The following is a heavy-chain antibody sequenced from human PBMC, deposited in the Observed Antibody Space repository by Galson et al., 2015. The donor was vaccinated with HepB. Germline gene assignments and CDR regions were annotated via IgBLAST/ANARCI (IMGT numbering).Heavy chain of an antibody. Sequence: PALVKPTQTLTLTCTFSGFSLSTSGMCVSWIRQPPGKALEWLARIDWDDDKYYSTSLKTRLTISKDTSKNQVVLTMTNMDPVDTATYYCARKAMVRGVIGAFDIWGQGTMVTVSS. J-gene: IGHJ3*02. CDR1: GFSLSTSGMC. D-gene: IGHD3-10*01. V-gene: IGHV2-70*11. CDR3: ARKAMVRGVIGAFDI. CDR2: IDWDDDK.